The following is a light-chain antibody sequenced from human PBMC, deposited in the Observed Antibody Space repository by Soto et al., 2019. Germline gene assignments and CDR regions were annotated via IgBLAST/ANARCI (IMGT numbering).Light chain of an antibody. CDR2: SAS. J-gene: IGKJ2*01. V-gene: IGKV1-39*01. CDR1: QSISTY. CDR3: QQSYNTPPYT. Sequence: DIQMTQSPSSLSASVGDRVTITCRASQSISTYLNWYQQKPGKAPNLLIYSASSLQSGVPSRFSGSGSGTDFTLTISSLQPEDFATYYCQQSYNTPPYTFGQGTKLEIK.